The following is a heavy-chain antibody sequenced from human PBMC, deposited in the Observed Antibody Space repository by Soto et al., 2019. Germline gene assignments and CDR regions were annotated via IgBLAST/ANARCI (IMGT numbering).Heavy chain of an antibody. CDR1: GFTFSTYG. D-gene: IGHD3-22*01. J-gene: IGHJ4*02. CDR2: MWFDGKHQ. Sequence: SLRLSCAASGFTFSTYGMHWVRQAPGKGLEWVAVMWFDGKHQYYADSVKGRFTISRDNSKNTLYLQMNSLRADDTALYYCARWTYYDSSGYYYVFDYWGQGTRVTVSS. CDR3: ARWTYYDSSGYYYVFDY. V-gene: IGHV3-33*01.